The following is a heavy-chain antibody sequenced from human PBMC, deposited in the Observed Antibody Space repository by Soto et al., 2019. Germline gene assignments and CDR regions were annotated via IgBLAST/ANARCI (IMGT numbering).Heavy chain of an antibody. D-gene: IGHD4-17*01. J-gene: IGHJ4*02. V-gene: IGHV3-23*01. CDR2: ITNTGLTT. CDR1: GVGFSTHA. Sequence: GVALRLCCAASGVGFSTHALTWGRQSPGKGLECLSSITNTGLTTHYADSVKGRFTISRENSRNTLHLQMNNLRVDDTAIYYCAKGFDYGDTKHIDHWGQGTLVTVS. CDR3: AKGFDYGDTKHIDH.